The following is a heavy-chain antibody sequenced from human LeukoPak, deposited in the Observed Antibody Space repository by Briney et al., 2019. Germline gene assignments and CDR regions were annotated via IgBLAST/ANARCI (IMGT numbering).Heavy chain of an antibody. D-gene: IGHD5-24*01. J-gene: IGHJ6*03. CDR2: IRYDGSDK. CDR3: AKDGPDTRDAYNRYYYYYYMDV. Sequence: GGSLRLSCAASGFTFSNYGMHWVRQAPGKGLEWVAFIRYDGSDKYYADSVKGRFTISRDNSKNTLYLQMNSLRAEDTAVFYCAKDGPDTRDAYNRYYYYYYMDVWGKGTTVTVS. V-gene: IGHV3-30*02. CDR1: GFTFSNYG.